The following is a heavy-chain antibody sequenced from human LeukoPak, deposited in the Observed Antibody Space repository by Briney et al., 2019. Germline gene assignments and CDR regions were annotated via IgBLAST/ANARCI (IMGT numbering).Heavy chain of an antibody. V-gene: IGHV4-39*07. D-gene: IGHD1-26*01. CDR2: IYHSGST. CDR1: GGSISSSSYY. J-gene: IGHJ4*02. CDR3: TTTVVGYFDY. Sequence: SETLSLTCTVSGGSISSSSYYWGWIRQPPGKGLEWIGSIYHSGSTYYNPSLKSRVTISVDRSKNQFSLKLSSVTAADTAVYYCTTTVVGYFDYWGQGTLVTVSS.